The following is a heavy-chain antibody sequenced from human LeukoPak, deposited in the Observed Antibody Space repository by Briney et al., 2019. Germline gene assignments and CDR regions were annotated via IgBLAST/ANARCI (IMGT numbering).Heavy chain of an antibody. V-gene: IGHV3-7*01. CDR2: IKQDGSEK. CDR3: ARGGETYYDFWSGYYFDY. Sequence: PGGSLRLSCAASGFTFSSYWMSWVRQAPGKGLEWVANIKQDGSEKYYVDSVKGRFTISRVNAKNSLYLQMNSLRAEDTAVYYCARGGETYYDFWSGYYFDYWGQGTLVTVSS. D-gene: IGHD3-3*01. CDR1: GFTFSSYW. J-gene: IGHJ4*02.